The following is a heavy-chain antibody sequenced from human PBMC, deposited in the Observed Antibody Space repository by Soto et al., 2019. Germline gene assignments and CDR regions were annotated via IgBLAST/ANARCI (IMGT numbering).Heavy chain of an antibody. CDR2: FVPEHGET. CDR1: GYTLTELS. J-gene: IGHJ4*02. CDR3: EIDKGY. Sequence: ASVKVSCKVSGYTLTELSIHWVRQALGKGLEWMGGFVPEHGETIYAQKFQGRVTMTEDTSTDTAYMEVTSLRSEDTAVYYCEIDKGYWGQGTQVTVSS. V-gene: IGHV1-24*01.